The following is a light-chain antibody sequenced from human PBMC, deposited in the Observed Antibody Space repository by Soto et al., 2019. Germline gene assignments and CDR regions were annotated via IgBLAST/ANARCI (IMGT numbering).Light chain of an antibody. CDR3: QQYSDNWT. CDR1: QSISSW. Sequence: DIQMTQSPSTLSASVGDRVTITCRASQSISSWLAWYQQKPGTAPNLLIYKASTLQGGVPSRFSGSGSGTEFTLTISSLQPDDSAIYYCQQYSDNWTFGKGTKV. J-gene: IGKJ1*01. V-gene: IGKV1-5*03. CDR2: KAS.